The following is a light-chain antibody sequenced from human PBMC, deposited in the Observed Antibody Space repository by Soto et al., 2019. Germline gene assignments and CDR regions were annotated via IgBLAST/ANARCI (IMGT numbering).Light chain of an antibody. CDR3: AAWDDSLNGHVV. Sequence: QSVLTQPPSVSGAPGQKITISCTGGSSNIGSNTVNWYQQITGTAPKLLIYNDNQRPSGVPDRFSGSKSGTSGSLAISGLQSEDEGDYYCAAWDDSLNGHVVFGGGTKLTVL. CDR1: SSNIGSNT. CDR2: NDN. V-gene: IGLV1-44*01. J-gene: IGLJ2*01.